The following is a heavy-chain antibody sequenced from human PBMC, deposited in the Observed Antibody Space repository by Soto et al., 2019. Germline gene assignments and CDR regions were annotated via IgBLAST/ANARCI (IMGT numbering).Heavy chain of an antibody. V-gene: IGHV4-61*01. D-gene: IGHD3-3*01. CDR3: ARGNDYWSGYYYFDY. J-gene: IGHJ4*02. Sequence: SETLSLTCTVSGGSVSSGSYYWSWIRQPPGKGLEWIGYIYYSGSTNYNPSLKSRVTISVDTSKNQFSLKLSSVTAADTAVYYCARGNDYWSGYYYFDYWGQGTLVTVSS. CDR1: GGSVSSGSYY. CDR2: IYYSGST.